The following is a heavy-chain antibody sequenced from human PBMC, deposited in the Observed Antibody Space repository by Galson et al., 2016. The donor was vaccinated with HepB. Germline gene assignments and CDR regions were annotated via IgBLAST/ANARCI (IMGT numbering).Heavy chain of an antibody. CDR1: GFISSSYW. CDR2: IKQDGSEK. J-gene: IGHJ6*02. Sequence: SLRLSCAASGFISSSYWMSWVRQAPGKGLEWVANIKQDGSEKYYLDSVKGRFTISRDNVKNSLYLQMNSLRAEDTAVYYCARVGQEWNYGYYYYGLDVWGQGTAVTVSS. D-gene: IGHD1-7*01. CDR3: ARVGQEWNYGYYYYGLDV. V-gene: IGHV3-7*01.